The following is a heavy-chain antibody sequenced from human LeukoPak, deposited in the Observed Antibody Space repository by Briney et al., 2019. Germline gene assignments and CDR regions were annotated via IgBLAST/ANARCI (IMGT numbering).Heavy chain of an antibody. CDR1: GGSISGYY. CDR2: IYYTGST. J-gene: IGHJ4*02. D-gene: IGHD4-17*01. V-gene: IGHV4-59*12. Sequence: SETLSLTCSVSGGSISGYYWNWIRLPPGKGLEWIGYIYYTGSTYYNPSLKSRVTISVDTSKNQFSLKLSSVTAADTAAYYCAREAWDYGDYRPDYWGQGTLVTVSS. CDR3: AREAWDYGDYRPDY.